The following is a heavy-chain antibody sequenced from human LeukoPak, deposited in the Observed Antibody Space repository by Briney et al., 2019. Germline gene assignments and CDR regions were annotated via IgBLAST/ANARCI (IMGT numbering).Heavy chain of an antibody. D-gene: IGHD2-15*01. V-gene: IGHV3-48*01. CDR2: ISSSSSTI. CDR3: AKDRPRYCSGGSCYPDDY. CDR1: GFTFSSYS. Sequence: GGSLRLSCAASGFTFSSYSMNWVRQAPGKGLEWVSYISSSSSTIYYADSVKGRFTISRDNSKNTLYLQMNSLRAEDTAVYYCAKDRPRYCSGGSCYPDDYWGQGTLVTVSS. J-gene: IGHJ4*02.